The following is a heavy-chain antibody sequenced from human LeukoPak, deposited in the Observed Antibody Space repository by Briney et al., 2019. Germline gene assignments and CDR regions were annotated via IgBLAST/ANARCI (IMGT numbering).Heavy chain of an antibody. CDR3: ARGRYWGSSSAFVFDY. V-gene: IGHV4-34*01. CDR1: GRAFSGYY. D-gene: IGHD6-6*01. Sequence: PSDTLSLTCSVDGRAFSGYYWGWIRQPPGKVLEWIGEINHSGSTNSNPSLKSRVPISVDTSTNQFSLKLSSVTAAERAVYYCARGRYWGSSSAFVFDYWGQGTLVTVSS. J-gene: IGHJ4*02. CDR2: INHSGST.